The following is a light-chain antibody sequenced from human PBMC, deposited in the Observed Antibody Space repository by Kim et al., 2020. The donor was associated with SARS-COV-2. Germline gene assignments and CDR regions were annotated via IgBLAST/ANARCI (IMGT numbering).Light chain of an antibody. V-gene: IGKV1-39*01. CDR2: AAS. CDR3: QQTYSTPFT. Sequence: ASVGDRVTITCRASQSIRSYLNWYQQKPGKAPNLLIYAASNLQSGVPSRFSGSGSGTDFILTISSLQPEDFASYYCQQTYSTPFTFGGGTKVDIK. CDR1: QSIRSY. J-gene: IGKJ4*01.